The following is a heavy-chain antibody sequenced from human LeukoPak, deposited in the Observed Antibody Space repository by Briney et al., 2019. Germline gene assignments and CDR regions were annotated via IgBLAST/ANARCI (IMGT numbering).Heavy chain of an antibody. CDR3: ARDPDEDSSGLPGY. J-gene: IGHJ4*02. V-gene: IGHV3-11*06. CDR2: ISSSSSYI. Sequence: KPGGSLRLSCAASGFTFSDYYMSWIRQAPGKGLEWVSSISSSSSYIYYADSVKGRFTISRDNAKNSLYLQMNSLRAEDTAVYYCARDPDEDSSGLPGYWGQGTLVTVSS. CDR1: GFTFSDYY. D-gene: IGHD3-22*01.